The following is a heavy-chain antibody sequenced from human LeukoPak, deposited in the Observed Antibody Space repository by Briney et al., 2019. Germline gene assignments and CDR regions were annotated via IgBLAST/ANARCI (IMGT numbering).Heavy chain of an antibody. CDR1: GFTFSNYW. J-gene: IGHJ4*02. Sequence: GGSLRLSCAASGFTFSNYWMHWVRQAPGKGLVWVSRINSDGSSTTYADSVKGRFTISRDNGQNTLYLQMNSLRAGDTAVYYCAREGRGYSYAFEYWGQGTLVTVSS. V-gene: IGHV3-74*01. D-gene: IGHD5-18*01. CDR3: AREGRGYSYAFEY. CDR2: INSDGSST.